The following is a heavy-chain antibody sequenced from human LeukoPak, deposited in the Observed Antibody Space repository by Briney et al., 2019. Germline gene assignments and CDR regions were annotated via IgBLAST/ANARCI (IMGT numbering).Heavy chain of an antibody. J-gene: IGHJ4*02. D-gene: IGHD3-3*01. CDR3: ARDPSKENYDFWSGYYNDY. V-gene: IGHV3-23*01. Sequence: GGSLRLSCAASGFTFSSFALSWVRQAPGKGLEWVSSISGSGGSTSYADSVKGRFTISRDISTNTLYLQMNSLRAEDTAVYYCARDPSKENYDFWSGYYNDYWGQGTLVTVSS. CDR2: ISGSGGST. CDR1: GFTFSSFA.